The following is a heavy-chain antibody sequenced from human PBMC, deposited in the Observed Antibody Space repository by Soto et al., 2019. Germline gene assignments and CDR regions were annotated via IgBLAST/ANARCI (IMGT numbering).Heavy chain of an antibody. CDR1: GGSFNGFF. J-gene: IGHJ5*02. D-gene: IGHD3-16*01. V-gene: IGHV4-34*01. Sequence: PSETLSLTCSVSGGSFNGFFWSWIRQPPGKGLEWIGEVNHSGTTKYSPALKSRVTMSADTSKNLFFLNLTSVTAADTAVYYCARMGPLLGPWVQGRLVTVSS. CDR3: ARMGPLLGP. CDR2: VNHSGTT.